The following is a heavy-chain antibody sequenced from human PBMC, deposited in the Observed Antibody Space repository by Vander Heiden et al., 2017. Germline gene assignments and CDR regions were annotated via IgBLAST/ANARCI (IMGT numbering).Heavy chain of an antibody. Sequence: EVQLLESGGGLVQPGGSLRLSCAASGFTFSSYAMSWVRQAPGKGLEWVSAISGSGGSTYYADSVKGRVTISRDNSKNTLYLQMNSLRAEDTAVYYCAKDGITRRGVANDAFDIWGQGTMVTVYS. V-gene: IGHV3-23*01. D-gene: IGHD3-22*01. CDR3: AKDGITRRGVANDAFDI. CDR2: ISGSGGST. CDR1: GFTFSSYA. J-gene: IGHJ3*02.